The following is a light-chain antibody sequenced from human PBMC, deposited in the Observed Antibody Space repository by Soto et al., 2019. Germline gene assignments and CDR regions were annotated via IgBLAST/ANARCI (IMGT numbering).Light chain of an antibody. J-gene: IGKJ1*01. CDR1: QSVDSKD. V-gene: IGKV3-20*01. CDR2: GAS. CDR3: QQYGYSSWT. Sequence: IVLTQSPGTLSLSPEERATLSCMASQSVDSKDFAWHQQKPGPPPRLLISGASNRATGLPDRCSGSGSGTDFTLTISRLEPGDFAVYYCQQYGYSSWTFGQGTKVDNK.